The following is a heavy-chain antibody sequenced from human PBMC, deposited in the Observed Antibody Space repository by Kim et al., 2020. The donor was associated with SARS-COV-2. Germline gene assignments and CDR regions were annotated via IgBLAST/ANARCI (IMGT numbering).Heavy chain of an antibody. J-gene: IGHJ4*01. CDR2: ISNTGRAT. Sequence: GSLRLSCTASGLTFGNYAMIWVRQAPGKGLEWVSIISNTGRATDYPDSVKGRFIISRDNSKNTLYLQMNNLRAEDTAMYYCAKGREFHYYGLGSAFD. D-gene: IGHD3-10*01. CDR3: AKGREFHYYGLGSAFD. V-gene: IGHV3-23*01. CDR1: GLTFGNYA.